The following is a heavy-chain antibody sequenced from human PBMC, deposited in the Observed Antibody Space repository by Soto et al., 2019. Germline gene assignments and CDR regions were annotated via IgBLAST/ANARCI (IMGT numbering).Heavy chain of an antibody. D-gene: IGHD5-12*01. V-gene: IGHV4-31*03. Sequence: QVQLQESGPGLVKPSQTLSLTCTVSGGSIGNGDYYWGWIRQHPGRGLEYLGYIDYMGNTNYNPSLKSRVTISVDTSKNQLFLRLTSVTAADTAVYYCAREGSKFERSGYNSPYWFDPWGQGILVTVSS. CDR2: IDYMGNT. CDR1: GGSIGNGDYY. CDR3: AREGSKFERSGYNSPYWFDP. J-gene: IGHJ5*02.